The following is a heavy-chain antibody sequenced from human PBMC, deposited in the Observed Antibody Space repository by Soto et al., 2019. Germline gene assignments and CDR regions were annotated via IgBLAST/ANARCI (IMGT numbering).Heavy chain of an antibody. CDR1: GGSISSSNW. Sequence: SETLSLTCAVSGGSISSSNWWSWVRQPPGKGLEWIGEIYHSGSTNYNPSLKSRVTISVDKSENQFSLKLSSVTAADTAVYYCARDLSGSPFDYWGQGTLVTVSS. CDR3: ARDLSGSPFDY. J-gene: IGHJ4*02. V-gene: IGHV4-4*02. D-gene: IGHD6-25*01. CDR2: IYHSGST.